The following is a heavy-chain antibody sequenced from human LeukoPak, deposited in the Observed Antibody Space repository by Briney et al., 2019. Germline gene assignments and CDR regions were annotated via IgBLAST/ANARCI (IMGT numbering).Heavy chain of an antibody. V-gene: IGHV4-34*01. D-gene: IGHD2-2*02. CDR2: IYYSGST. J-gene: IGHJ3*02. CDR3: ARLIVVPAAIGFMDAFGI. Sequence: SETLSLTCAVYGGSFSGYYWSWIRQPPGKGLEWIGSIYYSGSTYYNPSLKSRVTISVDTSKNQFSLKLSSVTAADTAVYYCARLIVVPAAIGFMDAFGIWGQGTMVTVSS. CDR1: GGSFSGYY.